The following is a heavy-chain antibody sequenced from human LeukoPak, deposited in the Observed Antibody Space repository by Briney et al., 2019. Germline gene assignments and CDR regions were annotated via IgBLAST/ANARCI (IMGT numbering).Heavy chain of an antibody. J-gene: IGHJ4*02. Sequence: GESLRLSCAASGFTFSSYWMHWVRQAPGKGLVWVSRINTDGSSTSYADSVKGRFTISRDNAKNTLYLQMNSLRAEDTAVYYCARGVGAPPAFDYWGQGTLVTVSS. CDR3: ARGVGAPPAFDY. CDR1: GFTFSSYW. CDR2: INTDGSST. D-gene: IGHD1-26*01. V-gene: IGHV3-74*01.